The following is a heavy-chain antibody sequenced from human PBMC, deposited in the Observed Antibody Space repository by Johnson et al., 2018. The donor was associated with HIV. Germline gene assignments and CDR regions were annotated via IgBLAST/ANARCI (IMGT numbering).Heavy chain of an antibody. CDR1: GFDVSRNY. D-gene: IGHD5-18*01. CDR2: IYSGGTT. V-gene: IGHV3-66*01. CDR3: ARAYGYVGAFDI. J-gene: IGHJ3*02. Sequence: VQLMESGGGLVQPGGSLRLSCAASGFDVSRNYINWVRQAPGKGLEWVSLIYSGGTTYYADSVKGRFTISRDSFKNTMYLQMNSLRAEDTAVYYCARAYGYVGAFDIWGQGTMVTVSS.